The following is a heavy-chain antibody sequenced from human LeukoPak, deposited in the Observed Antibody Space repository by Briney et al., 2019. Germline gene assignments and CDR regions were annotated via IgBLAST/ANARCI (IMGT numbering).Heavy chain of an antibody. CDR2: IYYSGST. Sequence: SETLSLTCTVSGGSISSYYWSWIRQPPGKGLEWIAYIYYSGSTNHNPSLKSRVTISVDTSKNQFSLKLSSVTAADTAVYYCARGSGPIAAAGTEYFQHWGQGTLVTVSS. D-gene: IGHD6-13*01. V-gene: IGHV4-59*01. J-gene: IGHJ1*01. CDR3: ARGSGPIAAAGTEYFQH. CDR1: GGSISSYY.